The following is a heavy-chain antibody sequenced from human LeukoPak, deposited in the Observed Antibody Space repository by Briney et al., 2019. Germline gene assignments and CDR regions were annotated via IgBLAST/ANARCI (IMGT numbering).Heavy chain of an antibody. CDR2: IRSKANSYAT. Sequence: SGGSLRLSCAASGFTFSGSAMHRVRQASGKGLEWVGRIRSKANSYATAYAASVKGRFTISRDDSKNTAYLQMNSLKTGDTAVYYCTRLFAGNWFDPWGQGTLVTVSS. J-gene: IGHJ5*02. V-gene: IGHV3-73*01. CDR1: GFTFSGSA. CDR3: TRLFAGNWFDP.